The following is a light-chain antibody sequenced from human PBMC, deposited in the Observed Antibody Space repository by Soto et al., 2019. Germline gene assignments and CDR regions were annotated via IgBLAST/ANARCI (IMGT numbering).Light chain of an antibody. V-gene: IGKV3-11*01. Sequence: EIVLTQSPATLSLSPGERATLSCRASQSVSSYLAWYQQKPGQAPRLLIYDASHRATGIPARLSGSGSGTDFTLTISSLEPEDFAVYYCQQRSNWPRTFGQGTKVEIK. CDR3: QQRSNWPRT. J-gene: IGKJ1*01. CDR2: DAS. CDR1: QSVSSY.